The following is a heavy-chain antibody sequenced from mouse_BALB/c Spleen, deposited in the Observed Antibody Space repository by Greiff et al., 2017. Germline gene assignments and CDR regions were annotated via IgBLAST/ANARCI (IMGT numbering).Heavy chain of an antibody. D-gene: IGHD1-1*01. Sequence: VQLVESGGGLVQPGGSMKLSCAASGFTFRSFGMHWVRQAPEKGLEWVAYFSSGSSTIYYADTVKGRFTISRDNPKNTLFLQMTSLRSEDTAMYYCARDYGSSLLFDYWGQGTTLTVSS. V-gene: IGHV5-17*02. CDR3: ARDYGSSLLFDY. CDR1: GFTFRSFG. CDR2: FSSGSSTI. J-gene: IGHJ2*01.